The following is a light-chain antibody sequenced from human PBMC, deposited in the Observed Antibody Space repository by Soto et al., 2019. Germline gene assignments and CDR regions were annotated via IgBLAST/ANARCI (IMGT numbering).Light chain of an antibody. CDR1: QSVSSSY. CDR2: GAS. J-gene: IGKJ2*01. Sequence: EIVLTQSPGTLSLSPGERATLSCRASQSVSSSYLAWYQQKPGQAPRLLIYGASSRATGIPDRFSGSGSGKDFTLTISSLEPEDFAVYYCKQYGSPPFTLGKGTKRE. CDR3: KQYGSPPFT. V-gene: IGKV3-20*01.